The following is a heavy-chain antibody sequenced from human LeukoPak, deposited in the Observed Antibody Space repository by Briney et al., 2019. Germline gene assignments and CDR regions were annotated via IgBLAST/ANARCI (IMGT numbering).Heavy chain of an antibody. CDR1: GGSFSGYY. J-gene: IGHJ4*02. D-gene: IGHD5-12*01. CDR2: INHSGST. CDR3: ARQRGYEFDY. Sequence: SETLSLTCAVYGGSFSGYYWSWIRQPPGKGLEWIGEINHSGSTNYNPSLKSRVTISVVTSKNQFSLKLSSVTAADTAVYYCARQRGYEFDYWGQGTPVTVSS. V-gene: IGHV4-34*01.